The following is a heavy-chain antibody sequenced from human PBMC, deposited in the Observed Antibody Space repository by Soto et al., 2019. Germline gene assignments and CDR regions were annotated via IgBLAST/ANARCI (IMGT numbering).Heavy chain of an antibody. CDR1: GGSISSGGYS. D-gene: IGHD3-22*01. CDR2: IYYSGST. V-gene: IGHV4-30-2*03. Sequence: SETLSLTCAVSGGSISSGGYSWSWNRQPPGKGLEWIGYIYYSGSTYYNPSLKSRVTISVDTSKNQFSLKLSSVTAADTAVYYCARPGYYYDSSGWNYFDYWGQGTLVTVSS. CDR3: ARPGYYYDSSGWNYFDY. J-gene: IGHJ4*02.